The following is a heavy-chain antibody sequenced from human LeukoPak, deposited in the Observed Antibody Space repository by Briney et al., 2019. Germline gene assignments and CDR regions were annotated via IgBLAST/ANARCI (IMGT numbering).Heavy chain of an antibody. CDR1: GFTFSSYA. Sequence: GGSLRLSCAASGFTFSSYAMSWVRQAPGKGLEWVSAISGSGGSAYYADSVKGRFTISRDNAKNSLYLQMNSLRAEDTAVYYCATPVILTGPLRDYWGQGTLVTVSS. CDR2: ISGSGGSA. V-gene: IGHV3-23*01. J-gene: IGHJ4*01. CDR3: ATPVILTGPLRDY. D-gene: IGHD1-20*01.